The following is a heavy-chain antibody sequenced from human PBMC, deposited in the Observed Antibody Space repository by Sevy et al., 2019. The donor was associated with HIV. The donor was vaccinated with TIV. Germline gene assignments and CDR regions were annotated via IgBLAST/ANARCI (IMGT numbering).Heavy chain of an antibody. Sequence: SETLSLTCSVSGGSISSTSYYWGWIRQPPGKGLEWIGTIYYTGNTYYNPSLKSRVTISVATSKNRFSLTLSSVTAADTAVYYCARQSWYTSGWFWFDPWGQGTLVTVSS. V-gene: IGHV4-39*01. CDR1: GGSISSTSYY. D-gene: IGHD6-19*01. CDR3: ARQSWYTSGWFWFDP. CDR2: IYYTGNT. J-gene: IGHJ5*02.